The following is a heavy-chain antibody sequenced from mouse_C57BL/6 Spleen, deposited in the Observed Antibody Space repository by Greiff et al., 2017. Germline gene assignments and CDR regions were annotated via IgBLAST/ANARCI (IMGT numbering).Heavy chain of an antibody. J-gene: IGHJ2*01. Sequence: EVQLQQSGPELVKPGASVKISCKASGYTFTDYYMNWVKQSHGKSLEWIGDINPNNGGTSYNQKFKGKATLTVDKSSSTAYMELRSLTSEDSAVYYCAREGDYNLIYTWGQDTTLTDSP. CDR1: GYTFTDYY. CDR2: INPNNGGT. CDR3: AREGDYNLIYT. V-gene: IGHV1-26*01. D-gene: IGHD1-3*01.